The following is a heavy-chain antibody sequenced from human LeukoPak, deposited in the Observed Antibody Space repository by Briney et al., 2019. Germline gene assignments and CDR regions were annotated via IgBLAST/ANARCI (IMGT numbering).Heavy chain of an antibody. CDR2: IWYDGSNK. D-gene: IGHD6-19*01. V-gene: IGHV3-33*01. CDR1: GFTFGSYG. J-gene: IGHJ4*02. CDR3: ARDQWLVPDY. Sequence: PGRSLRLSCAASGFTFGSYGMHWARQAPGKGLEWVAVIWYDGSNKYYADSVKGRFTISRDNSKNTLYLQMNSLRAEDTAVYYCARDQWLVPDYWGQGTLVTVSS.